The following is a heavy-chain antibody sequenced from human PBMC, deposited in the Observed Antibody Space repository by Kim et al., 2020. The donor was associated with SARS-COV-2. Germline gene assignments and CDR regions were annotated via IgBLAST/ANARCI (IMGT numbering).Heavy chain of an antibody. V-gene: IGHV1-69*13. CDR1: GGTFSSYA. CDR3: ARGARELPGDYYGMDV. D-gene: IGHD1-7*01. CDR2: IIPIFGTA. Sequence: SVKVSCKASGGTFSSYAISWVRQAPGQGLEWMGGIIPIFGTANYAQKFQGRVTITADESTSTAYMELSSLRSEDTAVYYCARGARELPGDYYGMDVWGQGTTVTVSS. J-gene: IGHJ6*02.